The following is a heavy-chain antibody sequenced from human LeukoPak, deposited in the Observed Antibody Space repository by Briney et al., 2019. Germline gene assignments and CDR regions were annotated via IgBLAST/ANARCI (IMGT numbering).Heavy chain of an antibody. J-gene: IGHJ4*02. CDR2: IDPNSGGT. CDR1: GYTFTGYY. Sequence: GASVKVSCKASGYTFTGYYTHWVRQAPGQGLEWMGWIDPNSGGTNYAQKFQGRVTMTRDTSISTAYMELSRLRSDDTAVYYCASAGVVYYDSSGFDYWGQGTLVTVSS. V-gene: IGHV1-2*02. CDR3: ASAGVVYYDSSGFDY. D-gene: IGHD3-22*01.